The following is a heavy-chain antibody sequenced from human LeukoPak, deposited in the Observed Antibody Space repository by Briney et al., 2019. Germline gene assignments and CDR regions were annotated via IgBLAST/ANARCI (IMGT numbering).Heavy chain of an antibody. CDR3: AKGRSGLSSAAINC. CDR2: ISGSGGPT. V-gene: IGHV3-23*01. CDR1: GFTFSIYV. D-gene: IGHD2-2*01. Sequence: GGSLRLSCVASGFTFSIYVMSGVPHSPGEGVEWVSAISGSGGPTSYADCVVGRFTSCRDNYKNTLHLQMNSLGADDTAVYSAAKGRSGLSSAAINCWGQGTLATVSS. J-gene: IGHJ4*02.